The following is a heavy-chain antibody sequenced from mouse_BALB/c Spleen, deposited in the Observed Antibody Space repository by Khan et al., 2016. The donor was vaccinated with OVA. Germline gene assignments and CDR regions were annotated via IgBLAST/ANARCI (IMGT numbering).Heavy chain of an antibody. CDR3: ATSYFYGYYFDY. CDR1: GFTFTSYG. D-gene: IGHD1-1*01. CDR2: ISSDSNTI. V-gene: IGHV5-17*02. Sequence: VESGGSRKLSCAASGFTFTSYGMRWIRQAPEKGLEWVAYISSDSNTIYYADTVKGRFTISRDNPKNTLFLQMTSLRSGDTAMYFCATSYFYGYYFDYWGQGTTLTVSS. J-gene: IGHJ2*01.